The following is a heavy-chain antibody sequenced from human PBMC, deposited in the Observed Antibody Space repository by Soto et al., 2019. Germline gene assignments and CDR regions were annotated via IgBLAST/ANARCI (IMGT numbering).Heavy chain of an antibody. J-gene: IGHJ4*02. CDR3: ARDESPLQLWLKVDY. V-gene: IGHV3-30-3*01. Sequence: GGSLRLSCAASGFTFSSYAMHWVRQAPGKGLEWVAVISYDGSNKYYADSVKGRFTISRDNSKSTLYLQMNSLRAEDTAVYYCARDESPLQLWLKVDYWGQGTLVTVSS. D-gene: IGHD5-18*01. CDR1: GFTFSSYA. CDR2: ISYDGSNK.